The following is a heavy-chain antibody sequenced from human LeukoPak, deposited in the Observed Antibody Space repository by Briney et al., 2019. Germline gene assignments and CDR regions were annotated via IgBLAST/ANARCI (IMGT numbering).Heavy chain of an antibody. CDR1: GFTFGDYY. CDR3: ARVEGAARPGYYFDY. Sequence: GGSLRLSCAASGFTFGDYYMSWIRQAPGKGLEWVSYISSSGSTIYYADSVKGRFTISRDNAKNSLYLQMNSLRAEDTAVYYCARVEGAARPGYYFDYWGQGTLVTVSS. V-gene: IGHV3-11*01. CDR2: ISSSGSTI. D-gene: IGHD6-6*01. J-gene: IGHJ4*02.